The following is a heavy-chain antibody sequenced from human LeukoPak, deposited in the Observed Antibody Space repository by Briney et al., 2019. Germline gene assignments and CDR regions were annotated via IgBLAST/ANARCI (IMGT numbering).Heavy chain of an antibody. CDR1: GFTFSSYW. D-gene: IGHD3-22*01. Sequence: PGGSLRLSCAASGFTFSSYWMNWARQAPGKGLEWVASINHNGNVNYYVDSVKGRFTISRDNAKNSLYLQMSNLRAEDTAVYYCARIDSSGYLIDYWGQGTLVTVSS. J-gene: IGHJ4*02. CDR2: INHNGNVN. V-gene: IGHV3-7*01. CDR3: ARIDSSGYLIDY.